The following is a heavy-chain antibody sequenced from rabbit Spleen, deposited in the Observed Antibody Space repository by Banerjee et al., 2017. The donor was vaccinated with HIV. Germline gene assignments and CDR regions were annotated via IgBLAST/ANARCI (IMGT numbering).Heavy chain of an antibody. Sequence: QEQLVESGGGLVQPEGSLTLTCTASGFSFSSYYYMCWVRQAPGKGLEWIGCIATGSSGSTYYASWAKGRFTISKTSSTTVTLQMTSLTAADTATYFCARGPWSDTTYHNFWGPGTLVTVS. CDR1: GFSFSSYYY. CDR2: IATGSSGST. D-gene: IGHD1-1*01. CDR3: ARGPWSDTTYHNF. J-gene: IGHJ4*01. V-gene: IGHV1S45*01.